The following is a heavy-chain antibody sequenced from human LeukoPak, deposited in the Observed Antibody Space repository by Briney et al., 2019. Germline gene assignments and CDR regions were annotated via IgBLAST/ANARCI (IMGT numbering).Heavy chain of an antibody. Sequence: AASVTVSCKASGYTFTSYDINWVRQATGQGLEWMGWMNPNSGNTGYAQKFQGRVTMTRNTSISTAYMELSSLRSEDTAVYYCARGVVAATLWYYYYGMDVWGQGTTVTVSS. CDR1: GYTFTSYD. CDR2: MNPNSGNT. J-gene: IGHJ6*02. V-gene: IGHV1-8*01. D-gene: IGHD2-15*01. CDR3: ARGVVAATLWYYYYGMDV.